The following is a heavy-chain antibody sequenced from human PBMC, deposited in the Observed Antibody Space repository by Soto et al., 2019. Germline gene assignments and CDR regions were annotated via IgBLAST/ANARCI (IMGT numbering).Heavy chain of an antibody. Sequence: GGSLRLSCAASGFTFSSYAMHWVRQAPGKGLEWVAVISYDGSNKYYADSVKGRFTISRDNSKNTLYLQMNSLRAEDTAVYYCASMTGTTFSILHGSINSALHFDYWGQGTLVTVSS. J-gene: IGHJ4*02. CDR2: ISYDGSNK. CDR1: GFTFSSYA. CDR3: ASMTGTTFSILHGSINSALHFDY. V-gene: IGHV3-30-3*01. D-gene: IGHD1-20*01.